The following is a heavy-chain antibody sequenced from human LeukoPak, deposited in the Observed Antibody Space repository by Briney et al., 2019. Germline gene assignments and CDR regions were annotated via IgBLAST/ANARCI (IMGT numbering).Heavy chain of an antibody. CDR3: ARGGQRITMIVVVITRTSAFDI. J-gene: IGHJ3*02. CDR2: INHSGST. V-gene: IGHV4-34*01. CDR1: GGSFSGYY. D-gene: IGHD3-22*01. Sequence: SETLSLTCAVYGGSFSGYYWSWIRQPPGKGLEWIGEINHSGSTNYNPSLKSRVTISVDTSKNQFSLKLSSVTAADTAVYYCARGGQRITMIVVVITRTSAFDIWGQGTMVTVSS.